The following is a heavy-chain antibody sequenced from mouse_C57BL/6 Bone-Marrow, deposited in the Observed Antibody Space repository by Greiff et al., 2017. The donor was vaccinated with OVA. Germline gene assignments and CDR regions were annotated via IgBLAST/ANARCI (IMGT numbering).Heavy chain of an antibody. CDR3: ARDDYYWYFDV. CDR1: GFTFSDFY. J-gene: IGHJ1*03. Sequence: EVQGVESGGGLVQSGRSLRLSCATSGFTFSDFYMEWVSQAPGKGLEWIAASRNKANDYTTEYSASVKGRFIVSRDTSQSILYLQMNALRAEDTAIYYCARDDYYWYFDVWGTGTTVTVSS. V-gene: IGHV7-1*01. CDR2: SRNKANDYTT.